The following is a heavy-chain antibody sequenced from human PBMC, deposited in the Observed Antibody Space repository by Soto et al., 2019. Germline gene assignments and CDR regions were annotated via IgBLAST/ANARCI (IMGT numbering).Heavy chain of an antibody. J-gene: IGHJ4*02. CDR1: GGSISSGDYY. D-gene: IGHD3-10*01. V-gene: IGHV4-30-4*01. Sequence: PSETLSLTCTVSGGSISSGDYYWSWIRQPPGKGLEWIGYIYYSGGTYYNPPLKSRISISVDTSKNQFSLKMNSVTAADTAVYYCATSGVLTRRLDYWRQGTLVTVSS. CDR3: ATSGVLTRRLDY. CDR2: IYYSGGT.